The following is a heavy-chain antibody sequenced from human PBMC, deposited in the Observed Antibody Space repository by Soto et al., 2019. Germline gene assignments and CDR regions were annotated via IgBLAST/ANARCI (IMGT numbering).Heavy chain of an antibody. D-gene: IGHD3-16*01. CDR3: AKRAWGTYYFDY. CDR2: ISGSGDST. Sequence: PGGSLRLSCAASGFTFSSYAMSWFRQAPGKGLEWVSAISGSGDSTYYADSVKGRFTISRDNTKNTLYLQMNSLRAEDTAVYYCAKRAWGTYYFDYWGQGTLVTVPS. V-gene: IGHV3-23*01. CDR1: GFTFSSYA. J-gene: IGHJ4*02.